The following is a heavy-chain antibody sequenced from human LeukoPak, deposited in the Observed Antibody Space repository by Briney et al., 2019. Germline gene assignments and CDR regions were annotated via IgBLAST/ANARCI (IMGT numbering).Heavy chain of an antibody. Sequence: GGSLRLSCAASGVTFTNYAMTWVRQAPGKGLEWVSGISISGGSTDYADSVKGRFTISRDNSKNTLYLQMNSLRAEATAVYYCAKVPAGNKVEYWGQGTLVTVSS. D-gene: IGHD6-19*01. V-gene: IGHV3-23*01. CDR1: GVTFTNYA. J-gene: IGHJ4*02. CDR3: AKVPAGNKVEY. CDR2: ISISGGST.